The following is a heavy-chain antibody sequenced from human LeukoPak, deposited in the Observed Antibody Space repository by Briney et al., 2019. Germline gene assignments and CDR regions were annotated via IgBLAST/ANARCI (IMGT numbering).Heavy chain of an antibody. D-gene: IGHD3-10*01. V-gene: IGHV1-8*01. CDR1: GYTFSSYD. CDR3: VRLFVQEPSGWFDP. Sequence: GASVKVSRKTSGYTFSSYDINLVRQPPGQGLEGIGWMNPNSGNTAYAQKFQGRVTMTRDVSIRTAYMELSSLRSEDTAVYYCVRLFVQEPSGWFDPWGQGTLVTVS. J-gene: IGHJ5*02. CDR2: MNPNSGNT.